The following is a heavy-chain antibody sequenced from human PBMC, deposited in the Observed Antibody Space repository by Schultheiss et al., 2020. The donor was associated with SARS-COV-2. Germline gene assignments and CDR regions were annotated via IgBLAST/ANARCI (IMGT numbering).Heavy chain of an antibody. Sequence: SGPTLVKPTQTLTLTCTFSGFSLSTSGMCVSWIRQPPGEALEWLALIDWDDDKYYSTSLKTRLTISKDTSRNQVVLTMTNMDPVDTATYHCARTLFGTSGQGRRVFDYWGQGTLVTVSS. CDR2: IDWDDDK. D-gene: IGHD3-3*01. J-gene: IGHJ4*02. CDR3: ARTLFGTSGQGRRVFDY. V-gene: IGHV2-70*01. CDR1: GFSLSTSGMC.